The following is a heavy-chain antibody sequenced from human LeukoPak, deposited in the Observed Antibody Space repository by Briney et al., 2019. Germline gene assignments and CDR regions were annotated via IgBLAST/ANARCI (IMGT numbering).Heavy chain of an antibody. V-gene: IGHV4-39*07. CDR2: IYYSGST. Sequence: KSSETLSLTCTVSGGSISSSSYYWGWIRQPPGKGLEWIGSIYYSGSTYYNPSLKSRVTISVDTSKNQFSLKLSSVTAADTAVYYCARALGRGRYFDWLSGTDYYYYMDVWGKGTTVTVSS. CDR1: GGSISSSSYY. D-gene: IGHD3-9*01. CDR3: ARALGRGRYFDWLSGTDYYYYMDV. J-gene: IGHJ6*03.